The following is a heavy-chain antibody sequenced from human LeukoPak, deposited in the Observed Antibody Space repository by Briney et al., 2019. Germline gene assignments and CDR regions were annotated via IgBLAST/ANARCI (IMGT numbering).Heavy chain of an antibody. V-gene: IGHV4-4*08. J-gene: IGHJ4*02. D-gene: IGHD3-22*01. CDR1: DDSISIYY. Sequence: SETLSLTCSVSDDSISIYYWSWIRQPPGKGLEWIGYIDHTGSTNYNPSLKSRVTISVDTSKNQFSLKLSSVTAADTAVYYCASLIYDSSGYYFPGFDYWGQGTLVTVSS. CDR2: IDHTGST. CDR3: ASLIYDSSGYYFPGFDY.